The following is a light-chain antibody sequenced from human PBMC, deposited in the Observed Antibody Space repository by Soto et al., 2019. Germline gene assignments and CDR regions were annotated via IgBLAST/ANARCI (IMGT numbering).Light chain of an antibody. V-gene: IGKV3-20*01. CDR2: AAS. CDR1: QSVSSGY. CDR3: QQYGSSPTP. Sequence: EIVLTQSPATLSLSPGERATLSCRARQSVSSGYLAWYQQKPGQAPRLLIFAASSRATGIPDRFSGGGYGTDLSLTISRLEPGDCAVYYCQQYGSSPTPFGQGTKVELK. J-gene: IGKJ1*01.